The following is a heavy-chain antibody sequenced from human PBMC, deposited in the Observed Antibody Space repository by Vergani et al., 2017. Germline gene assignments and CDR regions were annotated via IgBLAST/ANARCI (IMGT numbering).Heavy chain of an antibody. CDR3: AKGAPHWFDP. CDR1: GFTFSSSW. Sequence: EVQLVESGGGLVQPGGSLRLSCAASGFTFSSSWLHGVRQAPGKGLVWVSRINSDGSSTSYADSVKGRFTISRDNAKNTLYLQMNSLRAEDTAVYYCAKGAPHWFDPWGQGTLVTVSS. CDR2: INSDGSST. J-gene: IGHJ5*02. V-gene: IGHV3-74*01.